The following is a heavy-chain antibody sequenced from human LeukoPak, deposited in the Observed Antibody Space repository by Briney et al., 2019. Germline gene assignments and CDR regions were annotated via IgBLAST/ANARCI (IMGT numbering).Heavy chain of an antibody. J-gene: IGHJ5*02. V-gene: IGHV4-59*08. Sequence: SETLSLACTVSGASITDYYWSWLRQTPEMGLEYIGYIHISGKTYNNPSLKGRVTVSLDTSQNQFSLKLTSVTAADTAVYFCARHLGEGTYPMDRWGQGSLVTVSS. CDR3: ARHLGEGTYPMDR. D-gene: IGHD1-26*01. CDR2: IHISGKT. CDR1: GASITDYY.